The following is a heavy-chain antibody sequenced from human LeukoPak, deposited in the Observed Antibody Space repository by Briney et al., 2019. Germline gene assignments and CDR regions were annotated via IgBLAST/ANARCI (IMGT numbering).Heavy chain of an antibody. J-gene: IGHJ4*02. D-gene: IGHD4-11*01. CDR3: AKDSYSKGDY. CDR1: GFTLSNYW. CDR2: IKQDGSVE. Sequence: PGGSLRLSCAASGFTLSNYWMSWVRQAPGKGLEWEANIKQDGSVENYVDSVKGRFTISRDNAKNSLYLQMNSLRAEDTGVYYCAKDSYSKGDYWGQGTLVTVSS. V-gene: IGHV3-7*01.